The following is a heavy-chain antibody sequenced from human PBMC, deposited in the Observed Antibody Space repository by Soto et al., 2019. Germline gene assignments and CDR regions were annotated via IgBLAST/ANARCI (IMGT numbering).Heavy chain of an antibody. CDR2: ISGSNDST. J-gene: IGHJ4*02. V-gene: IGHV3-23*01. CDR1: AFTFSIYG. CDR3: VKDRAISSMVRGIIIIPPGY. D-gene: IGHD3-10*01. Sequence: PGGSLRLSCAASAFTFSIYGMSWVHQAPGKGLEWVSGISGSNDSTEYADSVKGRFTISRDNSKNTLYLQMNGLRADDTAVYYCVKDRAISSMVRGIIIIPPGYWGQGTQVTVSS.